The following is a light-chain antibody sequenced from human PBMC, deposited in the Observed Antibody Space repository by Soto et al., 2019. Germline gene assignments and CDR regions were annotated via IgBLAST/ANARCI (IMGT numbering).Light chain of an antibody. CDR1: SSDVGSYNL. CDR2: EGS. CDR3: CSYADSSRIYV. V-gene: IGLV2-23*01. Sequence: QPVLTQPASVSGSPGRSITISCTGTSSDVGSYNLVSWYQQHPGKAPKLMIYEGSKRPSGISNRFSGSKSGNTASLTISGLQAEDEAEYYCCSYADSSRIYVFGSGTKLTVL. J-gene: IGLJ1*01.